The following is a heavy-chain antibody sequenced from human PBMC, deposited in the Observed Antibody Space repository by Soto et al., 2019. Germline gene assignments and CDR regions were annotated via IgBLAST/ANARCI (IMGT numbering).Heavy chain of an antibody. Sequence: GGSLRLSCAACGFTFSNHSIHWVRQAPGEGTEWVSGFGGNLVSTNYADSVKGRFTISRENSKNTLYLQMNSLRAEDTAIYYCVREGRVGVEGFDFWGQGTLVTVSS. CDR1: GFTFSNHS. CDR3: VREGRVGVEGFDF. J-gene: IGHJ4*02. CDR2: FGGNLVST. D-gene: IGHD1-26*01. V-gene: IGHV3-23*01.